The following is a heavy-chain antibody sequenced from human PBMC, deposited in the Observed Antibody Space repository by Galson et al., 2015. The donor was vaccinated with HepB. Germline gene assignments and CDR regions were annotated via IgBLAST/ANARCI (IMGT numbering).Heavy chain of an antibody. CDR2: ISPSSTTL. D-gene: IGHD6-6*01. V-gene: IGHV3-48*01. J-gene: IGHJ4*02. Sequence: SLRLSCAASGLTFSSYSMHWVRQAPGTGLEWLSSISPSSTTLYYAASVKGRFTVSRDDAKNSLFLQLNSLRAEDAAVYYCARGSNSAGRLAIESWGQGTLASVSS. CDR1: GLTFSSYS. CDR3: ARGSNSAGRLAIES.